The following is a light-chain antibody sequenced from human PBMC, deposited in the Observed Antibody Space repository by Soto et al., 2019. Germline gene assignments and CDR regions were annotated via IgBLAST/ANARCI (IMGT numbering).Light chain of an antibody. Sequence: VMTQSPATLSLSPVERATLSCRASQSVSSTYLSWYQQKPGQAPRLLIYGASTRATGIPARFSGSGSGTDFSLAISSLQPEDFAVYYCQQDYNLPWTFGQGTKVDIK. CDR2: GAS. CDR3: QQDYNLPWT. V-gene: IGKV3D-7*01. CDR1: QSVSSTY. J-gene: IGKJ1*01.